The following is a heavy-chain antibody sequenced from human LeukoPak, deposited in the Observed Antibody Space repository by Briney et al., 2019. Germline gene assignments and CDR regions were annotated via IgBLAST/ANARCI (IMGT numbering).Heavy chain of an antibody. J-gene: IGHJ4*02. D-gene: IGHD4-17*01. CDR1: GFTVSSNY. CDR3: ARARYGGDYFDY. Sequence: PGGSLRLSCAASGFTVSSNYMSRVRQAPGKGLEWVSVIYSGGSTYYADSVKGRFTISRDNSKNTLYLQMNSLRAEDTAVYYCARARYGGDYFDYWGQGTLVTVSS. V-gene: IGHV3-66*01. CDR2: IYSGGST.